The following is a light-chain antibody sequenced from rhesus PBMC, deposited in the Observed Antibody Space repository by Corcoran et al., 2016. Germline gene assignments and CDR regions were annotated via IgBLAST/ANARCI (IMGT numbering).Light chain of an antibody. CDR2: AAS. CDR1: QAISNA. CDR3: QQRNSYPYS. V-gene: IGKV1-33*01. J-gene: IGKJ2*01. Sequence: DIHMTQSPSSLSASVGDKVTITCRASQAISNALAWFQQKPGKAPKLLIDAASNLQSGVPSRCSGSGSVTDFSLTISSLQPEDFAVDYCQQRNSYPYSLGRGTKVEIK.